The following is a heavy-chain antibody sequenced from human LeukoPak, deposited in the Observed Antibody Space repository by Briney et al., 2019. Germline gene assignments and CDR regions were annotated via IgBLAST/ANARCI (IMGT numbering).Heavy chain of an antibody. CDR2: IKQDGSEK. D-gene: IGHD3-10*01. J-gene: IGHJ4*02. Sequence: PGGSLRLSCVASGFTFRTYWMSWVRQAPGKGLEWVANIKQDGSEKYYVDSVKGRFTISRDNADNSLFLQMDSLRAEDTAVYYCARDRATMVRGAPGYWGQGTLVTVSS. CDR1: GFTFRTYW. V-gene: IGHV3-7*01. CDR3: ARDRATMVRGAPGY.